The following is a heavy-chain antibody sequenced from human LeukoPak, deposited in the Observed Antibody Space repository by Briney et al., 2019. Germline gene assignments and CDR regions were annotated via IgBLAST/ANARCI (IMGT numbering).Heavy chain of an antibody. CDR3: AKVGYSSSGTNHFDY. CDR2: ISGSGGST. J-gene: IGHJ4*02. Sequence: GGSLRLSCAASGFTFSSYAMSWVRQAPGKGLEWVSAISGSGGSTYYADSVKGRFTISRDNSKNTLYLQMNSLRAEDTAVYYCAKVGYSSSGTNHFDYWGQGTLVTVSS. V-gene: IGHV3-23*01. CDR1: GFTFSSYA. D-gene: IGHD6-13*01.